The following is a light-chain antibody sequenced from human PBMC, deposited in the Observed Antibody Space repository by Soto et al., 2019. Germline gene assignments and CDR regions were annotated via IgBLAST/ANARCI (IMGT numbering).Light chain of an antibody. Sequence: QSVLTQPPSASGTPGQRVTISCSGSSSSIGSNTVNWYQQLPGTAPKLLIYNNDQRPSGVPDRFSGSKSGTSASLAISGLQSEDEAGYYCAAWDDSLNGVVFGGGTKVTVL. V-gene: IGLV1-44*01. J-gene: IGLJ2*01. CDR2: NND. CDR1: SSSIGSNT. CDR3: AAWDDSLNGVV.